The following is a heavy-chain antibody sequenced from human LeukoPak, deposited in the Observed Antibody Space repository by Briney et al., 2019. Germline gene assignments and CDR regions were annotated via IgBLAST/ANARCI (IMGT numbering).Heavy chain of an antibody. J-gene: IGHJ4*02. CDR3: ARQCCPAVAGTFFDY. CDR1: GGSISSYY. CDR2: IYYNGTT. V-gene: IGHV4-59*08. D-gene: IGHD6-19*01. Sequence: PSETLPLTCTVSGGSISSYYWSWIRQPPEKGLEWIGYIYYNGTTNYNPSLKSRVTISVDTSRNQFSLKLNSVTAADTAVYYCARQCCPAVAGTFFDYWGQGTPVTVSS.